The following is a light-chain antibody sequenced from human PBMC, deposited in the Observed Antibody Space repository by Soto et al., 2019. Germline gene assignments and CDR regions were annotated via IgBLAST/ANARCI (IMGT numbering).Light chain of an antibody. V-gene: IGKV1-6*01. Sequence: AILMTQSPSSLSASVGDRVTITCRASQGIRNDLAWYQQKPGKAPKLLIYEASTLQSGVPSRFSGSYSVTDFTLTIGSLQPEDFATYYCLQDFKYPRTFGQGTKVDIK. CDR1: QGIRND. CDR3: LQDFKYPRT. CDR2: EAS. J-gene: IGKJ1*01.